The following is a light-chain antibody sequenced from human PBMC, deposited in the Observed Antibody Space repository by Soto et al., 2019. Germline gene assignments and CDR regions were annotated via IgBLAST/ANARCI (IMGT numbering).Light chain of an antibody. V-gene: IGKV3-20*01. CDR3: QQYGSSPTT. CDR2: GAS. CDR1: QSVTSNY. Sequence: EIVLTQSPGTLSLSPGERATLSCRASQSVTSNYLAWYQQTPGQAPRLLFFGASIRATGVPERFSGSGSGTDFTLTISRLEPADSEVYHCQQYGSSPTTFGQGTKVDIK. J-gene: IGKJ1*01.